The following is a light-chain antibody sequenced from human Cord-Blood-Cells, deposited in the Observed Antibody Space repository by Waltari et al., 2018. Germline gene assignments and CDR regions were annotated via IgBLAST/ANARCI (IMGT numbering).Light chain of an antibody. V-gene: IGLV2-14*01. CDR1: TSDVGGYTD. Sequence: QSALTQPPSVSGSPGQSLTIPCTGTTSDVGGYTDVSWYQQHPGKAPQLMIYDVSNRPSGVSNRFSGSKSGNTASLTISGLQAEDEADYYCSSYTSSSTVVFGGGTKLTVL. CDR3: SSYTSSSTVV. J-gene: IGLJ2*01. CDR2: DVS.